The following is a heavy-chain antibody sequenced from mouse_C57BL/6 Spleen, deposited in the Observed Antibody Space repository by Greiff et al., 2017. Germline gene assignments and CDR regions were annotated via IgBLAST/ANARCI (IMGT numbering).Heavy chain of an antibody. CDR3: ARGDYDGDFDY. J-gene: IGHJ2*01. V-gene: IGHV1-66*01. Sequence: VKLMESGPELVKPGASVKISCKASGYSFTSYYIHWVKQRPGQGLEWIGWIYPGSGNTKYNEKFKGKATLTADTSASTAYMQLSSLTSADSAVYYCARGDYDGDFDYWVQGTTLTVSS. CDR2: IYPGSGNT. CDR1: GYSFTSYY. D-gene: IGHD2-4*01.